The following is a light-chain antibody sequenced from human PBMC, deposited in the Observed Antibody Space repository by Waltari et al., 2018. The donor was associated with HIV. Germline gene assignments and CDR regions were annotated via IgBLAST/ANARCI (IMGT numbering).Light chain of an antibody. CDR2: DVS. CDR3: CSYAGSYTFVV. CDR1: RSDVGGYIY. J-gene: IGLJ2*01. V-gene: IGLV2-11*01. Sequence: QPALTQPRPGSGSPGQSATISCPGTRSDVGGYIYVSWYQQHPGKAPKLMIYDVSKRPSGVPGRFSGSKSGNTASLTISGLQAGDEADYHCCSYAGSYTFVVFGGGTKLIVL.